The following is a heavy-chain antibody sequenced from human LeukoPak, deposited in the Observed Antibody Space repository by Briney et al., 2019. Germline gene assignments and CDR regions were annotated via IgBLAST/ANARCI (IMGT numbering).Heavy chain of an antibody. V-gene: IGHV4-59*01. CDR3: ARVDYYGSGGIFDP. J-gene: IGHJ5*02. CDR1: GGSMSGYY. D-gene: IGHD3-10*01. CDR2: IYYNGRA. Sequence: SETLSLTCTVSGGSMSGYYCSWLRQPPGEGLEWIGYIYYNGRANYNPSLKSRVTISEDTSRNQISLKLTSVTAADTAVYYCARVDYYGSGGIFDPWGQGILVTVSS.